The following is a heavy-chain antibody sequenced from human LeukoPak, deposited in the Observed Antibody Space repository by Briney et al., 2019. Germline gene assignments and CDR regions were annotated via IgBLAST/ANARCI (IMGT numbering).Heavy chain of an antibody. CDR1: GFRFDDYG. D-gene: IGHD4-23*01. J-gene: IGHJ4*02. V-gene: IGHV3-20*04. Sequence: GGSLRLSCAASGFRFDDYGMTWVRQAPGKGLEWVSGINWNGIRTTYADSVRGRFTVSRDNAKNSLYLQMNSLRAEDTAVYFCAKDHYGGGLWGQGALVTVSS. CDR3: AKDHYGGGL. CDR2: INWNGIRT.